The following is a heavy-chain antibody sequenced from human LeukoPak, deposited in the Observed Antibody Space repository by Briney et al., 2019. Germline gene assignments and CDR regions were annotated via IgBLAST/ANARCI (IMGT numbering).Heavy chain of an antibody. Sequence: PSETLSLTCTVSGGSISSYYWSWIRQPPGKGLEWIGYIYYSGSTNYNPSLKSRVTISVDTSKNQFSLKLSSVTAADTAVYYCARLKRGYGSGSYYKRLAYYYYMDVWGKGTTVTISS. CDR2: IYYSGST. V-gene: IGHV4-59*12. D-gene: IGHD3-10*01. J-gene: IGHJ6*03. CDR1: GGSISSYY. CDR3: ARLKRGYGSGSYYKRLAYYYYMDV.